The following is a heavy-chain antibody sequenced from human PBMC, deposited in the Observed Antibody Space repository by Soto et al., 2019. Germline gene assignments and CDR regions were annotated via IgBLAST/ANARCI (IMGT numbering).Heavy chain of an antibody. D-gene: IGHD6-19*01. CDR1: GYTFTSYA. V-gene: IGHV1-3*01. CDR2: INAGNGNT. CDR3: ARTNGYSSGWSNYGMDV. Sequence: ASVKVSCKASGYTFTSYAMHWVRQAPGQRLEWMGWINAGNGNTKYSQKFRGRVTITRDTSASTAYMELSSLRSEDTAVYYCARTNGYSSGWSNYGMDVWGQGTTVTVSS. J-gene: IGHJ6*02.